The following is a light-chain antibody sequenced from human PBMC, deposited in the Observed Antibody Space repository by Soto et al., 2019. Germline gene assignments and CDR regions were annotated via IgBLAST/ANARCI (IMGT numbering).Light chain of an antibody. CDR2: DAS. CDR1: QSVGSF. Sequence: EIVLTQSPATLSLSPGERATLSCRASQSVGSFLAWYQQKPGQAPRLLIYDASNRAAGIPARFSGSGSGTDFTLTISRLEPEDFAVYYCQQYGSTPRTFGQGTKVDIK. V-gene: IGKV3-11*01. J-gene: IGKJ1*01. CDR3: QQYGSTPRT.